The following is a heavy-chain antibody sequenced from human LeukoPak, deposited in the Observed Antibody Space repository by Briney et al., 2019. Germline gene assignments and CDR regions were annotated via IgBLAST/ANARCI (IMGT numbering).Heavy chain of an antibody. CDR3: GRHFPETGRDEQPLEY. CDR2: ICFSRTT. Sequence: ASETLSLTCTVSGGSISSSDSYWAWVRQPPGKGLEWIGSICFSRTTYYNPSLKSRVTMSIDTSKNHFSLKVASVTAADTAVYYCGRHFPETGRDEQPLEYWGQESLFTVAS. J-gene: IGHJ4*02. V-gene: IGHV4-39*01. D-gene: IGHD3-10*01. CDR1: GGSISSSDSY.